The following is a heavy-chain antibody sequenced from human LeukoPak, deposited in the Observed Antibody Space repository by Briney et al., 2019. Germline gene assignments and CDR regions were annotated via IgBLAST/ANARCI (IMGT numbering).Heavy chain of an antibody. CDR2: IYYSGSF. D-gene: IGHD2-21*02. V-gene: IGHV4-59*01. Sequence: SETLSLTCTVPGVSISSYSWSWIRQPPGKGLEWIGYIYYSGSFNYNPSLKSRVTISVATSKNQFSLKLNSVTAADTAVYYCAREGLLCGGDCYRDAFDIWGQGTMVTVSS. CDR3: AREGLLCGGDCYRDAFDI. J-gene: IGHJ3*02. CDR1: GVSISSYS.